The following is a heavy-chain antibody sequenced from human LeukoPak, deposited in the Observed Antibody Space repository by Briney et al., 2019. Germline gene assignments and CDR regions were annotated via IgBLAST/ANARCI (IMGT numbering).Heavy chain of an antibody. Sequence: ASVKVSCKASGYTFTSYDINWVRQATGQGLEWMGWMNPNSGNTGYAQKFQGRVTMTRNTSISTAYMELSSLRSEDTAVYYCARASHLGGFGELSPQGFDPWGQGTLVTVSS. D-gene: IGHD3-10*01. CDR3: ARASHLGGFGELSPQGFDP. V-gene: IGHV1-8*01. CDR1: GYTFTSYD. J-gene: IGHJ5*02. CDR2: MNPNSGNT.